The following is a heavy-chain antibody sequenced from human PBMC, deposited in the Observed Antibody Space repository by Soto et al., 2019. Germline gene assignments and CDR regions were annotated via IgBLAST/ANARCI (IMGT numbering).Heavy chain of an antibody. CDR2: IYPGDSDT. Sequence: GESLKISCKGSGYSFTSYWIGWVRQMPGKGLEWMGIIYPGDSDTRYSPSFQGQVTISADKSISTAYLQWSSLKASDTAMYYCARAPYCSGGSCYVDYYYGMEVWGQETMVTVSS. V-gene: IGHV5-51*01. D-gene: IGHD2-15*01. J-gene: IGHJ6*02. CDR1: GYSFTSYW. CDR3: ARAPYCSGGSCYVDYYYGMEV.